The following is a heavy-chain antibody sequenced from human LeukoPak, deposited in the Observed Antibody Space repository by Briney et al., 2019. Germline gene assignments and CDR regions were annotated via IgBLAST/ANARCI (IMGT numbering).Heavy chain of an antibody. D-gene: IGHD3-10*01. CDR3: ARGEEGYFDSGSYRPFDF. V-gene: IGHV3-48*04. J-gene: IGHJ4*02. Sequence: GGSLRLSCTAYDFTFSRYSMSWVRQAPGKGLEWVSYISGTSAIIYSADSVEGRFTVSRDNAKSSLYLQMNSLRVEDAAVYYCARGEEGYFDSGSYRPFDFWGQGTLVIVSS. CDR2: ISGTSAII. CDR1: DFTFSRYS.